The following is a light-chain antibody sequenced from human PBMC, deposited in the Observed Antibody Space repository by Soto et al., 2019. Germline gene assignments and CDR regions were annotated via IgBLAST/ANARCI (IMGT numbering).Light chain of an antibody. V-gene: IGLV1-44*01. CDR1: RSNIGSNT. CDR3: AAWDDSLSGPV. J-gene: IGLJ2*01. Sequence: QSVLTQPPSASGTPGQRVTVSCSGSRSNIGSNTVNWYQQFPGTAPKLLINSSNQRPSGVTDRFSGSKSGTSASVAISGLQSEDEADYYCAAWDDSLSGPVFGGGTKLTVL. CDR2: SSN.